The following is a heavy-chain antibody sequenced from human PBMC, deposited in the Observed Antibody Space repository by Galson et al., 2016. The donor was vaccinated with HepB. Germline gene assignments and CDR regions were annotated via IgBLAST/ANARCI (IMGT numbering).Heavy chain of an antibody. CDR3: ARQNPIVDRPLWPGP. CDR2: IYFSGST. D-gene: IGHD6-6*01. Sequence: SETLSLTCTVSGGSISTSSYYWGWIRQPPGKGLECIGSIYFSGSTYYNPSLKNRVTISVDTSKNQFSPKLSSVTAADTAIYYCARQNPIVDRPLWPGPWGQGTLVTVSS. V-gene: IGHV4-39*01. CDR1: GGSISTSSYY. J-gene: IGHJ5*02.